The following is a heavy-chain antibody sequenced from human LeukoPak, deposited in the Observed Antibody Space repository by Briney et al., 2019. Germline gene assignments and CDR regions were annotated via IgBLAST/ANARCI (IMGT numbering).Heavy chain of an antibody. Sequence: PSETLSLTCTVSGGSISSYYWSWIRQPPGKGLEWLGYIYYSGSTNYNPSLKSRVTISVDTSKNQFSLKLSSVTAADTAVYYCARDRSMVRGVYAFDIWGQGTMVTVSS. D-gene: IGHD3-10*01. J-gene: IGHJ3*02. CDR3: ARDRSMVRGVYAFDI. V-gene: IGHV4-59*01. CDR2: IYYSGST. CDR1: GGSISSYY.